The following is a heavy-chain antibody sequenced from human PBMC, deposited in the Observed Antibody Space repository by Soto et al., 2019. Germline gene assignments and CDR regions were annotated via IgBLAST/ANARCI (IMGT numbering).Heavy chain of an antibody. CDR1: GFTFCSYS. V-gene: IGHV3-23*01. D-gene: IGHD3-10*01. CDR2: FRTSGDGGTT. Sequence: GGSLRLSCAASGFTFCSYSMSWARQAPGKGLEWVSGFRTSGDGGTTYYADSVKGRFTISRDNSKNMLFLQMNSLRAEDTAIYYCAKKVNSGPGSQYFDYWGQGTLVTVSS. J-gene: IGHJ4*02. CDR3: AKKVNSGPGSQYFDY.